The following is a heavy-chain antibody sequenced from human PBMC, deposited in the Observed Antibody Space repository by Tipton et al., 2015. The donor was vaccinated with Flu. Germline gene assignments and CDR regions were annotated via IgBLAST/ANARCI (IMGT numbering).Heavy chain of an antibody. CDR2: ISSSGSTI. D-gene: IGHD1-26*01. Sequence: SLRLSCAASGFTFSSYEMNWVRQAPGKGLEWVSYISSSGSTIYYADSVKGRFTISRDNAKNSLYLQMNSLRAEDTAVYYCARDNYGLVGATGYWGQGTLVTVSS. CDR3: ARDNYGLVGATGY. V-gene: IGHV3-48*03. CDR1: GFTFSSYE. J-gene: IGHJ4*02.